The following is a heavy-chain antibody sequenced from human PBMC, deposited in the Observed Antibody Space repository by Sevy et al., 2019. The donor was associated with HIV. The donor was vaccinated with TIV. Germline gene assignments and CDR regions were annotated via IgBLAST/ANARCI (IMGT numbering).Heavy chain of an antibody. CDR1: GFTFSSYG. CDR3: AREAYGGNSGSAFDV. Sequence: GGSLRLSCAASGFTFSSYGMHWVRQAPGKGLEWVAVIWYDGSNKYYADSVKGRFTISRDNSKNTLYLQMNSLRAEDTAVYYCAREAYGGNSGSAFDVWGQGTMVTVSS. D-gene: IGHD4-17*01. CDR2: IWYDGSNK. J-gene: IGHJ3*01. V-gene: IGHV3-33*01.